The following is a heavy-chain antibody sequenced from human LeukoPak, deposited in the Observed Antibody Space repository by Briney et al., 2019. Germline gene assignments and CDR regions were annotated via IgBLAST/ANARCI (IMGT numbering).Heavy chain of an antibody. J-gene: IGHJ6*02. CDR1: GYSLTEIF. D-gene: IGHD6-25*01. CDR3: ATGAATDMRGMDV. Sequence: ASVKVSCKVSGYSLTEIFTHWVRQGPGKGLEWMGGSDLENGETIYAEKFRGRVTLTEDTSTDTAYMELSSLTSEDTGIYYCATGAATDMRGMDVWGQGTTVTVSS. V-gene: IGHV1-24*01. CDR2: SDLENGET.